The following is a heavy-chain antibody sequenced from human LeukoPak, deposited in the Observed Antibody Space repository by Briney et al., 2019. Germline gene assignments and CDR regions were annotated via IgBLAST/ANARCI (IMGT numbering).Heavy chain of an antibody. CDR2: IGTAGDT. V-gene: IGHV3-13*01. Sequence: PGGSLRLSCAASGFTFSSSDMHWVRQTTGKTLEWVSAIGTAGDTYYPGSVKGRFIISRENAKNSLYLQMNSLRVGDTAVYFCARLVYGAFDIWGQGTMVTVSS. J-gene: IGHJ3*02. CDR1: GFTFSSSD. CDR3: ARLVYGAFDI. D-gene: IGHD5/OR15-5a*01.